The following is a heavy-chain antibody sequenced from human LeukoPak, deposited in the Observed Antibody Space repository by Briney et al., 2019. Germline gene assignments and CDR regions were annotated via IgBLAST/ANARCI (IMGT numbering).Heavy chain of an antibody. CDR2: ISTSDTI. V-gene: IGHV3-48*03. CDR1: GFTFSSYE. CDR3: ARDEYFDY. Sequence: PGGSLRLSCAASGFTFSSYEMNCVRQAPGKGLEWISFISTSDTIYYADSVKGRFTISRDNAKNSLYVQMSSLRAEDTAVYYCARDEYFDYWGQGTLVTVSS. J-gene: IGHJ4*02.